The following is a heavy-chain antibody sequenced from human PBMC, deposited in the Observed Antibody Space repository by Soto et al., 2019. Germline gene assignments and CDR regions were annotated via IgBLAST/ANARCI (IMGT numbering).Heavy chain of an antibody. CDR2: INPSGGST. CDR1: GYTFTSYY. D-gene: IGHD3-3*01. J-gene: IGHJ6*02. CDR3: ARDAVRITIFGVVPKVYYYYGMDV. Sequence: GDSVKVSCKASGYTFTSYYMHWVRQAPGQGLEWMGIINPSGGSTSYAQKFQGRVTMTRDTSTSTVYMELSSLRSEDTAVYYCARDAVRITIFGVVPKVYYYYGMDVWGQGTTVTVSS. V-gene: IGHV1-46*01.